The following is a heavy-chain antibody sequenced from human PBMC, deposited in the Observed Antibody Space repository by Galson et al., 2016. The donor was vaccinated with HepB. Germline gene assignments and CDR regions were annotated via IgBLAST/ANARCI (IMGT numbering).Heavy chain of an antibody. V-gene: IGHV3-11*01. CDR1: GFSFSDYY. D-gene: IGHD2-2*01. Sequence: SLRLSCAASGFSFSDYYMSWIRQAPGKGLEWVSYITSSGTTIYYADSVKGRFTISRDDAKNSIYLQMNSLRVEDTAVYYCVRDLGSCSGANCYAGFPYYFDYWGQGTLVTVSS. CDR3: VRDLGSCSGANCYAGFPYYFDY. J-gene: IGHJ4*02. CDR2: ITSSGTTI.